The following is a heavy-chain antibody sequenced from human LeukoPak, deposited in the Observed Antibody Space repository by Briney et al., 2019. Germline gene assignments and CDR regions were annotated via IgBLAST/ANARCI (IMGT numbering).Heavy chain of an antibody. V-gene: IGHV1-69*13. Sequence: SVKVSCKASGYTFTSYGISWVRQAPGQGLEWMGGIIPIFGTANYAQKFQGRVTITADESTSTAYMELSSLRSEDTAVYYCARGLGVWELPNDYYYYYGMDVWGQGTTVTVSS. D-gene: IGHD1-26*01. J-gene: IGHJ6*02. CDR3: ARGLGVWELPNDYYYYYGMDV. CDR2: IIPIFGTA. CDR1: GYTFTSYG.